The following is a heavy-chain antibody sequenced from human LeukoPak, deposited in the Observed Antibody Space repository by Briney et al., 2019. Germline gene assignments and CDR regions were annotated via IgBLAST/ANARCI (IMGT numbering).Heavy chain of an antibody. Sequence: SETLSLTCTVSGGSISSSSYYWGWIRQPPGKGLEWIGSIYYSGSTYYNPSLKSRVTISVDTSKNQFSLKLSSVTAADTAVYYCGFGELIYYGMDVWGQGTTVTVSS. J-gene: IGHJ6*02. V-gene: IGHV4-39*07. CDR2: IYYSGST. D-gene: IGHD3-10*01. CDR1: GGSISSSSYY. CDR3: GFGELIYYGMDV.